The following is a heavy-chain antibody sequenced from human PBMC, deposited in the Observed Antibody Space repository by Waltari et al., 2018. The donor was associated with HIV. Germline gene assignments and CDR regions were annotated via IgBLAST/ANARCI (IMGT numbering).Heavy chain of an antibody. Sequence: EVQLLESGGDLTQPGGSLRLSCAASGFTFSNYAMSWVRQAPGKGLEGVAAISGGDGITWYPDSVNGRFTIYRDTSRNTVYLQMNTLRVEDTAIYYCAKDRRYPNDYFDHWGQGTLVTVSS. CDR2: ISGGDGIT. CDR1: GFTFSNYA. V-gene: IGHV3-23*01. D-gene: IGHD1-1*01. CDR3: AKDRRYPNDYFDH. J-gene: IGHJ4*02.